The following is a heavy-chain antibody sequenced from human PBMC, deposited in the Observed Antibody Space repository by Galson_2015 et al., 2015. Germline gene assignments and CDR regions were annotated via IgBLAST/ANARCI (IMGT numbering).Heavy chain of an antibody. CDR1: GGSISSSNW. CDR2: IYHSGST. V-gene: IGHV4-4*02. D-gene: IGHD3-10*01. CDR3: ARDSVYYGSESYFDY. Sequence: ETLSLTCAVSGGSISSSNWWSWVRQPPGKRLEWIGEIYHSGSTNYNPSLKSRVTISVDKSKNQFSLKLSSVTAADTAVYYCARDSVYYGSESYFDYWGQGTLVTVSS. J-gene: IGHJ4*02.